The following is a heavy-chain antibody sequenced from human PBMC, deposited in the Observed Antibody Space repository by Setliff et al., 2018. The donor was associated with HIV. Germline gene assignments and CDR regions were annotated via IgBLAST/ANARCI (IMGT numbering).Heavy chain of an antibody. CDR1: GGSLSGYY. CDR3: AREGGQGYSGSGSFYHRNFDL. J-gene: IGHJ2*01. CDR2: INQSGNT. D-gene: IGHD3-10*01. Sequence: SETLSFTCAVYGGSLSGYYWSWVRQSPGRGLEWIGEINQSGNTNFNPSPESRLIISVDTSKSQFSLKLTSVTAADTALYYCAREGGQGYSGSGSFYHRNFDLWGRGTLVTVSS. V-gene: IGHV4-34*01.